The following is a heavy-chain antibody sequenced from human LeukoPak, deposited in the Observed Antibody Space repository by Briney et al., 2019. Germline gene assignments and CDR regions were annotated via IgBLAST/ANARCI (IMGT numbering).Heavy chain of an antibody. J-gene: IGHJ4*02. CDR1: GFTFSSYD. V-gene: IGHV3-33*01. D-gene: IGHD6-13*01. Sequence: GRSLRLSCVVSGFTFSSYDMHWVRQAPGKGLEWVALIWYDGSNKYYADSVKGRFTISRDNPKNTLYLQMNSLRAEDTAVYFCARWRTSNWSEFDYWGQGTLVTVSS. CDR2: IWYDGSNK. CDR3: ARWRTSNWSEFDY.